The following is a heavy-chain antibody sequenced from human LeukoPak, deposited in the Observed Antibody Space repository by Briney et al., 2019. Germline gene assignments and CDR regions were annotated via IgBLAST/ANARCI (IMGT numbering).Heavy chain of an antibody. CDR1: GGTFSSYA. CDR2: IIPIFGTA. D-gene: IGHD3-3*01. Sequence: SVKVSCKASGGTFSSYAISWVRQAPGQGLEWMGGIIPIFGTANYAQKFQGRVTITADESTSTAYMELSSLRSEDTAVYYCARAVSYYDFWSGYYPFDYWGQGTLVTVSS. V-gene: IGHV1-69*01. CDR3: ARAVSYYDFWSGYYPFDY. J-gene: IGHJ4*02.